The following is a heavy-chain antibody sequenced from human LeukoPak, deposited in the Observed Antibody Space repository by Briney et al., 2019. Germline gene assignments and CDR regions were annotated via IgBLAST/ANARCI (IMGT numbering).Heavy chain of an antibody. CDR3: ARHRPYSSGWRHFDY. D-gene: IGHD6-19*01. Sequence: GESLKISCKGSGYIFSSYWIGWVRQMPGKGLEWMGIIYPGDSDTRYSPSFQGQVIISADKSISTAYLQWSSLTASDTAMYYCARHRPYSSGWRHFDYWGLGTLVTVSS. J-gene: IGHJ4*02. V-gene: IGHV5-51*01. CDR1: GYIFSSYW. CDR2: IYPGDSDT.